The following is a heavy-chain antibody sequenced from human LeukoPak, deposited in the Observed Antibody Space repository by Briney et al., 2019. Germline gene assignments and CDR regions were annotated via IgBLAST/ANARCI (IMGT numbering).Heavy chain of an antibody. D-gene: IGHD5-24*01. J-gene: IGHJ3*02. CDR1: GGSISSHY. CDR3: ARDRTRRDGYNWGENAFDI. V-gene: IGHV4-59*11. Sequence: SETLSLTCTVSGGSISSHYWSWIRQPPGKGLEWIGYIYYSGSTNYNPFLKSRVTISVDTSKNQFSLKLSSVTAADTAVYYCARDRTRRDGYNWGENAFDIWGQGTMVTVSS. CDR2: IYYSGST.